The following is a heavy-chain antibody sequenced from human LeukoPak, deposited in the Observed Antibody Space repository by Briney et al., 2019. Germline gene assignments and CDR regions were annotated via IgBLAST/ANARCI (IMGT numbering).Heavy chain of an antibody. Sequence: PGGSLRLSCAASGFTFSSYAMSWVRQAPGKGLEWVSAISGSGGSTYYADSVKGRFTISRDNSKNTLYLQMNSLRAEDTAVYYRAKTGYSSGWWGDFQHWGQGTLVTVSS. CDR3: AKTGYSSGWWGDFQH. CDR2: ISGSGGST. CDR1: GFTFSSYA. V-gene: IGHV3-23*01. J-gene: IGHJ1*01. D-gene: IGHD6-19*01.